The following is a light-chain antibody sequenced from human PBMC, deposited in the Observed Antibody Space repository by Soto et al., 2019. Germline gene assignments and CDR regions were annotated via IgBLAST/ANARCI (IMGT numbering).Light chain of an antibody. CDR1: QSIFSY. CDR2: AAS. J-gene: IGKJ1*01. V-gene: IGKV1-39*01. CDR3: QLRYSTWT. Sequence: DIQMTQSPSSLSASVGDSVTITCRASQSIFSYLNWYQQKPGKAPMLLIYAASSLQSGVPSRFSGSGSGTDFTLTIRRPPREDFALYYCQLRYSTWTFGPGNKVEIK.